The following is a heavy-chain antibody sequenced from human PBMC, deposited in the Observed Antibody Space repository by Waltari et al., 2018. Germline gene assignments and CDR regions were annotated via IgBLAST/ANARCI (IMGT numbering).Heavy chain of an antibody. V-gene: IGHV4-34*02. Sequence: QVQLQQWGAGLLKPSETLSLTCAVHGESFGTYYWSWIRQSPGKGLEWIGEISQNRGTNYNPSLKSRVTISLDTSMNQFSLEVKSVTAADAAVYYCARQKSALYSTGRVLNWLDPWGQGTLVTVSS. D-gene: IGHD5-18*01. CDR1: GESFGTYY. CDR2: ISQNRGT. CDR3: ARQKSALYSTGRVLNWLDP. J-gene: IGHJ5*02.